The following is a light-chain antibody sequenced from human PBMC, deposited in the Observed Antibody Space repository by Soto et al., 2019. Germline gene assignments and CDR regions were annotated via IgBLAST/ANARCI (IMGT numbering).Light chain of an antibody. CDR3: QQYNNWLRT. J-gene: IGKJ1*01. V-gene: IGKV3-15*01. Sequence: EIVLTQSPATLCVSPGERPTLSCTASQSVRSNLAWYQQKPGQAPRLLIYGASTRATGIPARFSGSGSGTEFTLTISSLQSEDFAVYYCQQYNNWLRTFGPGTKLDI. CDR1: QSVRSN. CDR2: GAS.